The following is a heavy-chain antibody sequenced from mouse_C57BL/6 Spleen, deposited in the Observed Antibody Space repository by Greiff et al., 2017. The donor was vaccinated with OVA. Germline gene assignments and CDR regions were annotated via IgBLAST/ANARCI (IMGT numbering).Heavy chain of an antibody. J-gene: IGHJ4*01. Sequence: EVNVVESGGGLVKPGGSLKLSCAASGFTFSSYAMSWVRQTPEKRLEWVATISDGGSYTYYPDNVKGRFPISRDNAKNNLYLQMSNLKSEDTAMYYCARDVANFGAMDYWGQGTSVTVSS. CDR1: GFTFSSYA. CDR3: ARDVANFGAMDY. CDR2: ISDGGSYT. V-gene: IGHV5-4*01.